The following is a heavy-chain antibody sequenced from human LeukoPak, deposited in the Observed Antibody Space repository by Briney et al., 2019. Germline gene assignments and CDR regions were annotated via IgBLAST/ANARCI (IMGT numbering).Heavy chain of an antibody. Sequence: GGSLRLSCAASGFTFSSYEMNWVRQAPGKGLEWVSYISSSGSTIYYADSVKGRFTISRDNAKNSLYLQMNSLRAEDTAVYYCGSYGDYDFGNWIDPWGQGTLVTVSS. CDR1: GFTFSSYE. V-gene: IGHV3-48*03. CDR3: GSYGDYDFGNWIDP. J-gene: IGHJ5*02. CDR2: ISSSGSTI. D-gene: IGHD4-17*01.